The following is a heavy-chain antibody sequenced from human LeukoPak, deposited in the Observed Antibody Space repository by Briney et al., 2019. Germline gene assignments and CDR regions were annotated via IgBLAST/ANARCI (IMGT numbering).Heavy chain of an antibody. D-gene: IGHD3-3*01. CDR3: TRAGERNYDFWSGYRDSYFDY. Sequence: GRSLRLSCTASGFTFGDYAMSWVRQAPGKGLEWVGFIRSKAYGGTTEYAASVKDRFTISRDDSKSIAYLQMNSLKTEDTAVYYCTRAGERNYDFWSGYRDSYFDYWGQGTLVTVSS. CDR2: IRSKAYGGTT. CDR1: GFTFGDYA. J-gene: IGHJ4*02. V-gene: IGHV3-49*04.